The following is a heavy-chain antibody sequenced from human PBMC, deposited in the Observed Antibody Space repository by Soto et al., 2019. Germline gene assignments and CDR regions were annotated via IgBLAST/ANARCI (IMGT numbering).Heavy chain of an antibody. CDR3: ARGTGGYSSSWYGEFDYYYYYMDV. Sequence: QVQLQQWGAGLLKPSETLSLTCAVYGGSFSGYYWSWIRQPPGKGLEWMGEINHSGSTNYNPSLKSRVTISVDTSKNQFSLKLSSVTAADTAVYYCARGTGGYSSSWYGEFDYYYYYMDVWGKGTTVTVSS. D-gene: IGHD6-13*01. J-gene: IGHJ6*03. V-gene: IGHV4-34*01. CDR1: GGSFSGYY. CDR2: INHSGST.